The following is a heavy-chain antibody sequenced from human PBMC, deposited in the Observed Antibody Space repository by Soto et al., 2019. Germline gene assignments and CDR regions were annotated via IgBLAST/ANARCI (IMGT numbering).Heavy chain of an antibody. Sequence: GASVKVSCKASGYTFTSYGISWVRQAPGQGLEWMGWISAYNGNTNYAQKLQGRVTMTTDTSTSTAYMELRSLRSDDTAVYYCARTPISYSGHVYGVDYWGQGTLVTVAS. CDR3: ARTPISYSGHVYGVDY. V-gene: IGHV1-18*01. J-gene: IGHJ4*02. CDR1: GYTFTSYG. CDR2: ISAYNGNT. D-gene: IGHD5-12*01.